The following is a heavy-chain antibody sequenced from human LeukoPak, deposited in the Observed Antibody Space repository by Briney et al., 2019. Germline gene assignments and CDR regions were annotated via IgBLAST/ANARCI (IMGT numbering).Heavy chain of an antibody. CDR1: GFTFSDYY. V-gene: IGHV3-11*01. Sequence: PGGSLRLSCAASGFTFSDYYMSWIRQDPGKGLERVSYISSSGSTIYYADSVKGRFTISRDNAKNSLYLQMNSLRAEDTAVYYCARDRETYCGGDCYSGAFDIWGQGTMVTVSS. CDR2: ISSSGSTI. D-gene: IGHD2-21*01. J-gene: IGHJ3*02. CDR3: ARDRETYCGGDCYSGAFDI.